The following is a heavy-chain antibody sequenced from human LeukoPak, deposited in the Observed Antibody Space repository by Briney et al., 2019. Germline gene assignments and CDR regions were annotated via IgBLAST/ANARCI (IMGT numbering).Heavy chain of an antibody. CDR1: GYSFTSYW. Sequence: GESLKISCKGSGYSFTSYWIGWVRQMPGKGLEWMGIIYPGDSDTRYSPSFQGQVTISADKSISTAYLQWSSLKASDTAMYYCARLRITMIVGRYYFDYWGQGTLVTVSS. CDR3: ARLRITMIVGRYYFDY. V-gene: IGHV5-51*01. D-gene: IGHD3-22*01. CDR2: IYPGDSDT. J-gene: IGHJ4*02.